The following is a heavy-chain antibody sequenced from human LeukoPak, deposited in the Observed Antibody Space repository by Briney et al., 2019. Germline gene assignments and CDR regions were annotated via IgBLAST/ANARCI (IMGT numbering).Heavy chain of an antibody. CDR1: GFTFSDYY. CDR3: AKDGGDYGDLDY. J-gene: IGHJ4*02. D-gene: IGHD4-17*01. CDR2: ISGSGGST. V-gene: IGHV3-23*01. Sequence: PGGSLRLSCAASGFTFSDYYMSWIRQAPGKGLEWVSAISGSGGSTYYADSVKGRFTISRDNSKNMLYLQMNSLRAEDTAVYYCAKDGGDYGDLDYWGQGTLVTVSS.